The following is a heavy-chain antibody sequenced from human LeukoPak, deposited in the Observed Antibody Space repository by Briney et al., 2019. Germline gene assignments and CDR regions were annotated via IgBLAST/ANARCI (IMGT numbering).Heavy chain of an antibody. D-gene: IGHD4-17*01. CDR2: VWYDGNNN. CDR1: GFTFSSYG. V-gene: IGHV3-33*06. Sequence: GGSLRLSCAASGFTFSSYGMHWVRQPPGKGLEWVAIVWYDGNNNYYGDSVKGRFTISRDNSKNTVYLQMNSLRAEDTAVYYCAKGMTTVTAWGQGTLVTVSS. CDR3: AKGMTTVTA. J-gene: IGHJ5*02.